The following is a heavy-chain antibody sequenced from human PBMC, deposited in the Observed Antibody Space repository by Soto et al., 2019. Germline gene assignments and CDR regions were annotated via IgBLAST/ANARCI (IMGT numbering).Heavy chain of an antibody. CDR1: GFTFSTSG. CDR2: ISGSGSAT. V-gene: IGHV3-23*01. D-gene: IGHD2-15*01. CDR3: AKDPSPVVVVASAFDF. Sequence: EVQLLESGGGLVQPGESRRLSCAASGFTFSTSGMTWVRQAPGKGLEWVSGISGSGSATYYADSVKGRFTISRDDSKNTLYLHMKSLRVEDTALYYCAKDPSPVVVVASAFDFWGQGTMVTVSS. J-gene: IGHJ3*01.